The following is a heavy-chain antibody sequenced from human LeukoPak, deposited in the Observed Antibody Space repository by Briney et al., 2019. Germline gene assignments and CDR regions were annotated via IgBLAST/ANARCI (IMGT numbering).Heavy chain of an antibody. Sequence: SAPLSLPFPSAGCSISNHYLSCIRQPPGKGLECIGYVYYSGSTNYNPSLKSRVSISVDTSRNQFSLKLSSVTAADTAVYYCARDKWDSSGHYRLDYWGQGSLVTVSS. D-gene: IGHD3-22*01. J-gene: IGHJ4*02. CDR3: ARDKWDSSGHYRLDY. CDR2: VYYSGST. V-gene: IGHV4-59*11. CDR1: GCSISNHY.